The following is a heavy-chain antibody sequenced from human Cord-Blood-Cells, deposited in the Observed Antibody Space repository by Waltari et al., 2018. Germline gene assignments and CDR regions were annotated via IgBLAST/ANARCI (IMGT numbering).Heavy chain of an antibody. CDR1: GGTFSSYA. V-gene: IGHV1-69*11. CDR3: ARDVTTPPYYYYYMDV. D-gene: IGHD1-1*01. CDR2: ILPILGNA. J-gene: IGHJ6*03. Sequence: QVQLVQSGAEVKKPGSSVKVSCKASGGTFSSYAISWVRQAPGQGLEWLGWILPILGNANDAQKFQGGVPITADEPTSTAYMGLSSLRSENTAVYYCARDVTTPPYYYYYMDVWGKGTTVTGSS.